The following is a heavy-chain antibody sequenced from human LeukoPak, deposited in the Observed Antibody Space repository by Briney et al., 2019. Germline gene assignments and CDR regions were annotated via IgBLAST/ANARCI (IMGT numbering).Heavy chain of an antibody. J-gene: IGHJ4*02. V-gene: IGHV3-21*01. CDR2: ISMSSVYI. CDR1: GFTLSSYS. CDR3: ARVMTGYSVLDY. Sequence: GGSLRLSCAASGFTLSSYSMSWVRHAPGKGLEWVSYISMSSVYIYYADSVKGRFTISRDNAKHSLYLQMNSLRAEDTAVYYCARVMTGYSVLDYWGQGTLVTVSS. D-gene: IGHD3-9*01.